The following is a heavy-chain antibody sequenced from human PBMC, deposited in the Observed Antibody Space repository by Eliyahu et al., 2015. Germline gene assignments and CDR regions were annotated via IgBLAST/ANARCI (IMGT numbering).Heavy chain of an antibody. D-gene: IGHD6-19*01. V-gene: IGHV4-34*01. J-gene: IGHJ3*02. CDR3: ARVASSGWNAFDT. CDR1: GGSFSGHY. Sequence: QVQLQQWGAGLLKPSETLSLTCAVYGGSFSGHYWRWIRQTPGKGLEWIGEIDQRGTTNYNPSLKSRVTISVDTSKNQFSLNLSSVTAADAAVFYCARVASSGWNAFDTWGQGTGVTVSS. CDR2: IDQRGTT.